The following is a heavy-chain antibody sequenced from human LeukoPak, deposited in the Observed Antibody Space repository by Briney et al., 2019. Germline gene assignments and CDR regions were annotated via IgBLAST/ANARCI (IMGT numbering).Heavy chain of an antibody. CDR2: IIPIFGTA. D-gene: IGHD1-26*01. Sequence: ASVKVSCKASGGTFSSYAISWVRQAPGQGLEWMGRIIPIFGTANYAQKLQGRVTMTTDTSTSTAYMELRSLRSDDTAVYYCARDGRELPFDYWGQGTLVTASS. J-gene: IGHJ4*02. CDR1: GGTFSSYA. V-gene: IGHV1-69*05. CDR3: ARDGRELPFDY.